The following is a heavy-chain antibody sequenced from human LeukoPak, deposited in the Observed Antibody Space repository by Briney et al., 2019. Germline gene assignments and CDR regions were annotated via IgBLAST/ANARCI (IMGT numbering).Heavy chain of an antibody. V-gene: IGHV4-39*07. CDR1: GGSISSSSYY. CDR2: IYYSGST. D-gene: IGHD5-18*01. J-gene: IGHJ3*02. CDR3: ARDFPYSYGLLDAFDI. Sequence: PSETLSLTCTVSGGSISSSSYYWGWIRQPPGKGLEWIGSIYYSGSTYYNPSLKSRVTISVDTSKNQFSLKLSSVTAADTAVYYCARDFPYSYGLLDAFDIWGQGTMVTVSS.